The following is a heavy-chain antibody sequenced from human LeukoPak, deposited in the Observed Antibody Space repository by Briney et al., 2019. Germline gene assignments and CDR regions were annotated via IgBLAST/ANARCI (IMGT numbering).Heavy chain of an antibody. D-gene: IGHD3-22*01. CDR1: AFTFSSYA. Sequence: GGSLRLSCAASAFTFSSYAMSWVRQAPGKGLEWVSAICGSGGITYYADSVKGRFTISRDNSKNALYLQMNSLRAEDTAVYYCAKARLSSVVITNFDYWGQGTLVTVSS. J-gene: IGHJ4*02. CDR3: AKARLSSVVITNFDY. CDR2: ICGSGGIT. V-gene: IGHV3-23*01.